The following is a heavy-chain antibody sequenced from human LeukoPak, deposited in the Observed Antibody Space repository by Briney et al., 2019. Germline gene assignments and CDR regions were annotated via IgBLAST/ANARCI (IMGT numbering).Heavy chain of an antibody. CDR1: GFTFSNAW. V-gene: IGHV3-15*01. D-gene: IGHD2-2*01. CDR2: IKSKTDGGTT. CDR3: TTNYIVVVPAAGFDP. Sequence: GGSLRLSCAASGFTFSNAWMSWVRQAPGKGLEWVGRIKSKTDGGTTDYAAPVKGRFTISRDDSKNTLYLQMNSLKTEDTAVYYSTTNYIVVVPAAGFDPWGQGTLVTVSS. J-gene: IGHJ5*02.